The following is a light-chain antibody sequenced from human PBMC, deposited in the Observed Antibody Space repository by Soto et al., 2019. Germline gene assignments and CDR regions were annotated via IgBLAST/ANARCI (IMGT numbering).Light chain of an antibody. Sequence: ELLMPHSPATLSLNTISPSPLSAQAAQSIRSLLAWYQHKPGQAPRLLIYGASTRATAIPARFTGSGSGTEFTLTISSLQSEDFAVYYCQQYNNWPITFGTGTRLEI. CDR3: QQYNNWPIT. CDR1: QSIRSL. CDR2: GAS. V-gene: IGKV3-15*01. J-gene: IGKJ5*01.